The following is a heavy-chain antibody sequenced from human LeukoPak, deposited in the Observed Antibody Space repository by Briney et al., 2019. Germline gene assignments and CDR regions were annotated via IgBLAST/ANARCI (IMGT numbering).Heavy chain of an antibody. J-gene: IGHJ5*02. D-gene: IGHD3-10*01. CDR2: ISGSGGST. V-gene: IGHV3-23*01. CDR1: GFTFSSYG. Sequence: GGTLRLSCAASGFTFSSYGMSWVRQAPGKGLEWVSAISGSGGSTYYADSVKGRFTISRDNSKNSLYLQMNSLRAEDTALYYCARVGGYYGSGAFNWFDPWGQGTLVTVSS. CDR3: ARVGGYYGSGAFNWFDP.